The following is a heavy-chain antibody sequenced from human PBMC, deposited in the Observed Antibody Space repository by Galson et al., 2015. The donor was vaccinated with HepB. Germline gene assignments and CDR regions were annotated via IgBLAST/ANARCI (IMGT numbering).Heavy chain of an antibody. J-gene: IGHJ4*02. D-gene: IGHD3-10*01. Sequence: SLRLSCAASGFSFDTWAMSWVRQPPGKGLEWVSSITSGFATYYADSVKGRFTISRDNSRNAVYLQMNSLRPEDTAIYYCLGGRVYWGQGILVTVSS. CDR1: GFSFDTWA. CDR3: LGGRVY. V-gene: IGHV3-23*01. CDR2: ITSGFAT.